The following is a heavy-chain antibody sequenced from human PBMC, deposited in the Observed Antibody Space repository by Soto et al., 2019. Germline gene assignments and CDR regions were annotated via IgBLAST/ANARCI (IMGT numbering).Heavy chain of an antibody. CDR1: GGSISSYY. V-gene: IGHV4-59*08. D-gene: IGHD4-17*01. CDR2: IYYSGGT. CDR3: ARRLAYGDYAILDY. Sequence: SETLSLTCTVSGGSISSYYWSWIRQPPGKGLKWIGYIYYSGGTKYNPSLKSRVTISVDTSKNQFSLKLSSVTAADTAVYYCARRLAYGDYAILDYWGQGTLVTVSS. J-gene: IGHJ4*02.